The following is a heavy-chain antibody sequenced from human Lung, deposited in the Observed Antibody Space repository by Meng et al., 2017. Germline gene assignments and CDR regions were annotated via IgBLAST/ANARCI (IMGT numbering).Heavy chain of an antibody. J-gene: IGHJ4*02. CDR2: ISSSST. V-gene: IGHV3-21*01. CDR1: GFTFSSYS. D-gene: IGHD2-15*01. CDR3: ARGRVVVAATPSDY. Sequence: EVQLVESGGGLVKPGGDRRRSCAASGFTFSSYSMNWVRQAPGKGLEWVSSISSSSTYADSVKSRFTISRDNAKNSLYLQMNSLRAEDTAVYYCARGRVVVAATPSDYWGQGTLVTVSS.